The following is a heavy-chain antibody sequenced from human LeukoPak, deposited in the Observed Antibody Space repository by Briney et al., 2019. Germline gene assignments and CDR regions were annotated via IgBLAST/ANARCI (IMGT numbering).Heavy chain of an antibody. V-gene: IGHV3-9*01. D-gene: IGHD2-15*01. J-gene: IGHJ4*02. CDR1: GFTFDDYA. CDR3: AKGLGYCSGGSCYPDY. Sequence: GRSLRLSCAASGFTFDDYAMHWVRQAPGKGLEWVSGIGWNSGSIGYADSVKGRFTISRDNAKNSLYLQMSSLRAEDTALYYCAKGLGYCSGGSCYPDYWGQGTLVTVSS. CDR2: IGWNSGSI.